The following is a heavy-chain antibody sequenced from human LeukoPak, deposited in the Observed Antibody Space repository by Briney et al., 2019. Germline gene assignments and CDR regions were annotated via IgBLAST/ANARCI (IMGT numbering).Heavy chain of an antibody. J-gene: IGHJ3*02. CDR1: GGSFSGYY. D-gene: IGHD6-19*01. Sequence: SETLSLTCAVYGGSFSGYYWSRLRQPPGKGLEWIGEINHSGSTNYNTSLKRRATISVATTKNQFSLKLSSVTSAATAVYYFARDRHRGYSSRGNAFEIWGHGTM. V-gene: IGHV4-34*01. CDR2: INHSGST. CDR3: ARDRHRGYSSRGNAFEI.